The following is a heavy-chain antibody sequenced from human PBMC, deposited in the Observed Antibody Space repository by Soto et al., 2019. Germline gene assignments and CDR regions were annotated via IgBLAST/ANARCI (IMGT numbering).Heavy chain of an antibody. Sequence: ASVKVSCKASGFSFTSSAMQWARQARGQRLEWIGWIAVGSGDTKYAQKFQERVTITRDTSTSTAYMELSSLRSEDTAVYYCAAEGTYYYDSSGYQTWFDPCGQGTLVTVAS. CDR3: AAEGTYYYDSSGYQTWFDP. D-gene: IGHD3-22*01. J-gene: IGHJ5*02. V-gene: IGHV1-58*02. CDR2: IAVGSGDT. CDR1: GFSFTSSA.